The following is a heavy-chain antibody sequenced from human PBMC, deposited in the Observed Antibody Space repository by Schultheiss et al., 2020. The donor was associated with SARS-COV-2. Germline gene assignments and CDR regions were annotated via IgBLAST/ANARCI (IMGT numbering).Heavy chain of an antibody. J-gene: IGHJ4*02. CDR1: GFTFNGYG. Sequence: GGSLRLSCAASGFTFNGYGMHWVRQAPGKGLEWVAHIWYDGSNKYYAEFVKGRFTISRDNSKNSLYLQMNSLRAEDTAVYYCARDPCSTNCPFDYWGQGTLVTVSS. CDR2: IWYDGSNK. V-gene: IGHV3-33*08. D-gene: IGHD2-2*01. CDR3: ARDPCSTNCPFDY.